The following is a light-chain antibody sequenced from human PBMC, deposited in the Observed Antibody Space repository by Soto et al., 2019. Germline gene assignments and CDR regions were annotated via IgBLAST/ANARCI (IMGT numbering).Light chain of an antibody. V-gene: IGLV1-47*02. CDR3: ATWDDSLSGVV. CDR2: SND. J-gene: IGLJ2*01. CDR1: RSNIETND. Sequence: QSVLTQPPSASGTPGQRVTISCSGSRSNIETNDIFWHQQLPGSAPKLLIYSNDQRPSGVPDRFSASKSGTSASLAISGLRYEDEAEYFCATWDDSLSGVVFGGGTKVTVL.